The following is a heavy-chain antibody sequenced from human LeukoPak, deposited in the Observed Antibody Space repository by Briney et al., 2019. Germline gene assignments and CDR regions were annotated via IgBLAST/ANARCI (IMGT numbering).Heavy chain of an antibody. CDR2: INHSGST. CDR1: GGSFSGYY. V-gene: IGHV4-34*01. D-gene: IGHD4-11*01. Sequence: SETLSLTCAVYGGSFSGYYWSWIRQPPGKGLEWIGEINHSGSTNYNPSLKSRVTISVDTSKNQFSLKLSSVTAADTAVYYCARGRYNLLTSNFYYFDYWGQGTLVTVSS. J-gene: IGHJ4*02. CDR3: ARGRYNLLTSNFYYFDY.